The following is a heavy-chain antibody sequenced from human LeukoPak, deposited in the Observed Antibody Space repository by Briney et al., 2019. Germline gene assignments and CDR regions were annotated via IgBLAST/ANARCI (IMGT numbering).Heavy chain of an antibody. D-gene: IGHD3-10*01. Sequence: PGGSLRLSCAASGFTFSSYGMHWVRQAPGKGLEWVAVISYDGSNKYYADSVKGRFTISRDNSKNTLYLQMNSLRAEDTAVYYCAKDGELWFGESKGESYYYYHGVDVWGQGTTVTVSS. J-gene: IGHJ6*02. CDR2: ISYDGSNK. CDR3: AKDGELWFGESKGESYYYYHGVDV. V-gene: IGHV3-30*18. CDR1: GFTFSSYG.